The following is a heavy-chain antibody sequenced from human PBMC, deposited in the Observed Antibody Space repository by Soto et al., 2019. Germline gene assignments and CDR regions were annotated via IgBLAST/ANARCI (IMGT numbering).Heavy chain of an antibody. V-gene: IGHV1-8*01. J-gene: IGHJ6*03. CDR1: GYTFTDFD. CDR3: ARGGALTAGYYYYYMDV. D-gene: IGHD2-21*02. CDR2: MNPRSGNT. Sequence: QEQLVQSGAEVKKPGASVKVSCKASGYTFTDFDITWVRQATGQGLEWVGWMNPRSGNTGFSEKCEGSVTLTRDTSVTTAYMELSDLTSEDTAVYFCARGGALTAGYYYYYMDVWGSGTAVTVSS.